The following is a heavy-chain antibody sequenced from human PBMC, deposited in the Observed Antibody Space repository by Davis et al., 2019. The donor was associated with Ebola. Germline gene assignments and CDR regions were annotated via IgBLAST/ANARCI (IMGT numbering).Heavy chain of an antibody. J-gene: IGHJ4*02. V-gene: IGHV3-48*02. CDR3: ATDPEGWLDFDY. CDR2: INSGGSYI. D-gene: IGHD6-19*01. CDR1: GFTFSTYG. Sequence: GESLKISCAASGFTFSTYGTTWVRQAPGKGLEWVSHINSGGSYISYTDSVKGRFIISRDDAKSTVYLQMNSLRDEDTAIYYCATDPEGWLDFDYWGQGTLVTVSS.